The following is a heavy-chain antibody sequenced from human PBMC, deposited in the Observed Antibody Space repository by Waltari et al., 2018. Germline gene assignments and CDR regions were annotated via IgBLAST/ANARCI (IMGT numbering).Heavy chain of an antibody. CDR2: ISWNSGSI. Sequence: EVQLVESGGGLVQPGRSLRLSCAASGFTFDDYAMHWVRQAPGKGLEWVSGISWNSGSIGYADSVKGRFTISRDNAKNSLYLQMNSLRAEDTALYYCAKDIGGPWSLERTLFDPWGQGTLVTVSS. CDR1: GFTFDDYA. V-gene: IGHV3-9*01. J-gene: IGHJ5*02. D-gene: IGHD3-16*01. CDR3: AKDIGGPWSLERTLFDP.